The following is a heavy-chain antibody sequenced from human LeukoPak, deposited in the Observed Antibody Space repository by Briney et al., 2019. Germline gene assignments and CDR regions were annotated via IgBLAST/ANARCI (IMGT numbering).Heavy chain of an antibody. V-gene: IGHV3-23*01. CDR2: IGGSGTSA. J-gene: IGHJ4*02. CDR3: AKDDSAYSYASFDY. Sequence: GGSLRLSCAASGFTFSSYAMSWVRQAPGKGLEWVSAIGGSGTSAYYADSLKGRFTISRDNSKNTLYLQVNSPRAEDTAVYYCAKDDSAYSYASFDYWGQGTLVTVSS. CDR1: GFTFSSYA. D-gene: IGHD5-18*01.